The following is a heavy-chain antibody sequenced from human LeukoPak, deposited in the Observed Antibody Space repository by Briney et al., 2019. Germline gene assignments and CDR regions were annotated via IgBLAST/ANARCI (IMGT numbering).Heavy chain of an antibody. Sequence: SETLSLTCTVSGGSISSYYWSWIRQPPGKGLEWIGYIYYSGSTNYNPSLKSRVTISVDTPKNQFSLKLSSVTAADTAVYYCARRLDDDFWSGYIAHDAFDIWGQGTMVTVSS. J-gene: IGHJ3*02. CDR2: IYYSGST. D-gene: IGHD3-3*01. V-gene: IGHV4-59*08. CDR3: ARRLDDDFWSGYIAHDAFDI. CDR1: GGSISSYY.